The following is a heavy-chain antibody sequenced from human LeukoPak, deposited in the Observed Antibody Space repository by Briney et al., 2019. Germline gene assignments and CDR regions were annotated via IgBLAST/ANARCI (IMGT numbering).Heavy chain of an antibody. Sequence: GGSLRLSCAASGFTLSNYAMSWVRQAPAKGLEWVSTLSGSDGRTYYADSVRGRFTISRDNSKNTLYLQMNSLRADDTAVYYCAKGSSRTAYWYFDLWGRGTLVTVSS. V-gene: IGHV3-23*01. D-gene: IGHD2-2*01. CDR2: LSGSDGRT. CDR3: AKGSSRTAYWYFDL. J-gene: IGHJ2*01. CDR1: GFTLSNYA.